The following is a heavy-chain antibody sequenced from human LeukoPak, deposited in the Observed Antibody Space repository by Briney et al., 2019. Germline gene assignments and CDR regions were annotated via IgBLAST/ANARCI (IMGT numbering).Heavy chain of an antibody. D-gene: IGHD4-11*01. Sequence: GGSLRLSCAASGFTFSSYAMSWVRQAPGKGLEWVSAISGSGGSTYYADSVKGRFTISRDNAKNSLYLQMNSLRAEDTAVYYCARDDSDYSALYYGMDVWGQGTTVTVSS. J-gene: IGHJ6*02. CDR3: ARDDSDYSALYYGMDV. CDR2: ISGSGGST. CDR1: GFTFSSYA. V-gene: IGHV3-23*01.